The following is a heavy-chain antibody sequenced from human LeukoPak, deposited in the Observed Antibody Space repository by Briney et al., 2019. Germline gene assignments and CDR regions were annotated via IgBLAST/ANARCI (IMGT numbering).Heavy chain of an antibody. Sequence: SETLSLTCAVYGGSFSGYYWSWIRQPPGKGLEWIGEINHSGSTNYNPSLKSRVTISVDTSKNQFSLKLSSVTAADTAVYYCARESSDSSGYPVDIWGQGTMVTVSS. D-gene: IGHD3-22*01. CDR2: INHSGST. V-gene: IGHV4-34*01. CDR3: ARESSDSSGYPVDI. CDR1: GGSFSGYY. J-gene: IGHJ3*02.